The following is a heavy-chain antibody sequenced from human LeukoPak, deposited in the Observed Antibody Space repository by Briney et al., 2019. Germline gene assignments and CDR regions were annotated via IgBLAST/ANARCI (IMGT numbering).Heavy chain of an antibody. D-gene: IGHD3-22*01. CDR3: ARAPWGVYYYDSSGVDAFDT. Sequence: GASVEVSCKASGYTFTGYYMHWVRQAPGQGLEWMGWINPNSGGTNYAQKFQGRVTMTRDTSISTAYMELSRLRSDDTAVYYCARAPWGVYYYDSSGVDAFDTWGQGTMVTVSS. CDR2: INPNSGGT. J-gene: IGHJ3*02. CDR1: GYTFTGYY. V-gene: IGHV1-2*02.